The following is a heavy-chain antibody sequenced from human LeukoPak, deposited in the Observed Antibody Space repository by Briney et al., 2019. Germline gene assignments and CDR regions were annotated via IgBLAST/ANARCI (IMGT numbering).Heavy chain of an antibody. CDR2: IYPGDSDT. D-gene: IGHD1-26*01. V-gene: IGHV5-51*01. CDR1: GYSFTSYW. J-gene: IGHJ4*02. Sequence: GESLQISCKGSGYSFTSYWIGWVRQMPGKGLEWMGIIYPGDSDTRYSPSFQGQVTISAGKAISTACLQWSSLKASDTAMYYGARHGTRSTRAPFDYWGQGTLVTVSS. CDR3: ARHGTRSTRAPFDY.